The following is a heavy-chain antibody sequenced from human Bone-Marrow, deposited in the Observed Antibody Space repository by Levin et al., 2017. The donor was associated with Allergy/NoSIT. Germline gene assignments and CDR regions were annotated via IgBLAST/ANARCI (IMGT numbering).Heavy chain of an antibody. J-gene: IGHJ4*02. CDR2: ISYDGSNK. D-gene: IGHD4-17*01. Sequence: GGSLRLSCAASGFTFSSYAMHWVRQAPGKGLEWVAVISYDGSNKYYADSVKGRFTISRDNSKNTLYLQMNSLRAEDTAVYYCARARGGTDYGDYIFDYWGQGTLVTVSS. CDR3: ARARGGTDYGDYIFDY. V-gene: IGHV3-30-3*01. CDR1: GFTFSSYA.